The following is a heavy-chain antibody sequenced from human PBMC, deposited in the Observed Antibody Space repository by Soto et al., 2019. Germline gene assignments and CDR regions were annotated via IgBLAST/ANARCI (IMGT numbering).Heavy chain of an antibody. D-gene: IGHD6-19*01. CDR1: GFTLSSYT. V-gene: IGHV3-21*01. CDR2: ISSSSSYI. CDR3: ARDGSSGWNYYFDY. Sequence: EVQLVESGGGLVKPGGSLRLSCAASGFTLSSYTMNGVRQAPGKGLEWVSSISSSSSYIYYADSVKGRFTISRDNAKNSLYLQMNSLRAEDTAVYYCARDGSSGWNYYFDYWGQGTLVTVSS. J-gene: IGHJ4*02.